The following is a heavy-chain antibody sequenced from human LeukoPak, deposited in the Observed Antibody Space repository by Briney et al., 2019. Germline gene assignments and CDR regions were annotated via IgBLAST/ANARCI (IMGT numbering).Heavy chain of an antibody. D-gene: IGHD3-3*01. V-gene: IGHV4-39*01. Sequence: PAETLSLTCTLSGGSISSSSYYWGWIRQPPGKGLEWIGRIYYSGSPYYYPSVKSRVTISVDTSKNQFSLKPSSVTAAYTAVYYCARLEAYWGQGTLVTVSS. CDR1: GGSISSSSYY. CDR3: ARLEAY. CDR2: IYYSGSP. J-gene: IGHJ4*02.